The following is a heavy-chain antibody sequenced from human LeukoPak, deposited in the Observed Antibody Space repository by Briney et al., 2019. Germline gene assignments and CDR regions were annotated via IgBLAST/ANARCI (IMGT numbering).Heavy chain of an antibody. Sequence: PSQTLSPTCAVSGGSISSGGYSWSWIRQPPGKGLEWIGYIYHSGSTYYNPSLKSRVTMSADKSKNQFSLNLRSVTAADTAVYYCLYGGNSGDWVYWGQGTLVTVSS. CDR2: IYHSGST. V-gene: IGHV4-30-2*01. CDR3: LYGGNSGDWVY. D-gene: IGHD4-23*01. J-gene: IGHJ4*02. CDR1: GGSISSGGYS.